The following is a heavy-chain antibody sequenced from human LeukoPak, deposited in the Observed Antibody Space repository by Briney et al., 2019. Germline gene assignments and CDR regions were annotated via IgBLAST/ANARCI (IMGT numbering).Heavy chain of an antibody. J-gene: IGHJ3*02. CDR2: IYYSGST. V-gene: IGHV4-30-4*08. CDR3: ARVISPLGYCSSTSCPHGAFDI. D-gene: IGHD2-2*01. CDR1: GGSISSGDYY. Sequence: SETLSLTCTVSGGSISSGDYYWSWIRQPPGKGLEWIGYIYYSGSTYYNPSLKSRVTISVDTSKNQFSLKLSSVTAADTAVYYCARVISPLGYCSSTSCPHGAFDIWGQGTMVTVSS.